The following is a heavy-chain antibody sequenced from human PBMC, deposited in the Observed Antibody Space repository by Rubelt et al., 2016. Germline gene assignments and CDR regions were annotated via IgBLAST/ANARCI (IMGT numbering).Heavy chain of an antibody. V-gene: IGHV3-23*01. CDR1: GFTFTSYA. D-gene: IGHD2-8*01. CDR3: AKDQNGGFHP. J-gene: IGHJ5*02. CDR2: ITGRGDTT. Sequence: EVQMLESGGGLVQSGGSLRLSCAASGFTFTSYAMSWVRQAPGKGLEWVSVITGRGDTTYYADSVKGRFTVSRDNSENTLYLQRNTLRAEDTALYYCAKDQNGGFHPWGQGTLVTVSS.